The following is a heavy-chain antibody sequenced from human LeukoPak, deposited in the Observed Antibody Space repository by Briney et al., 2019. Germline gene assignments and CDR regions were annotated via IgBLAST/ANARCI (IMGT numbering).Heavy chain of an antibody. CDR2: FDPENDER. CDR3: ARDPTNTSGRYAHFDY. J-gene: IGHJ4*02. Sequence: ASVKVSCKVSGHTLSELPMYWVRQAPGEGLEWMGGFDPENDERIYAQKFRGRVTMTEDISTNTAYMELSSLRSDDTAVYYCARDPTNTSGRYAHFDYWGQGTLVTVSS. D-gene: IGHD6-19*01. V-gene: IGHV1-24*01. CDR1: GHTLSELP.